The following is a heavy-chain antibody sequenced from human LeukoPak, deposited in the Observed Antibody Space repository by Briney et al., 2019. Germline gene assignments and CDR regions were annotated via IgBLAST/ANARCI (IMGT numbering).Heavy chain of an antibody. J-gene: IGHJ3*02. Sequence: RGSLRLSCAASGFTFNSYNMNSVCQAPGKGLEWVSYISSSSSTIYYADSVKGRFTISRDSAKTSLFLQMNSLRDEDTAVYYCARAYSSSSGRDAFDSWGLGTLVTVSS. CDR3: ARAYSSSSGRDAFDS. CDR1: GFTFNSYN. CDR2: ISSSSSTI. D-gene: IGHD6-6*01. V-gene: IGHV3-48*02.